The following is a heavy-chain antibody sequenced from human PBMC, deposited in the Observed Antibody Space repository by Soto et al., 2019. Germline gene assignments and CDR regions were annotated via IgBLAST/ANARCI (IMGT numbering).Heavy chain of an antibody. CDR2: ISGSRA. D-gene: IGHD2-15*01. CDR3: AKDEVFCSSGSCYYFGMDV. V-gene: IGHV3-23*01. CDR1: GFTFSSCA. J-gene: IGHJ6*02. Sequence: GGSLRLSCAVSGFTFSSCAMSWVRQAPGKGLEWVSGISGSRAYYADSVKGRFTISRDNSKNTLFLQMNSLRAEDTAVYYCAKDEVFCSSGSCYYFGMDVWGQGTTVTVSS.